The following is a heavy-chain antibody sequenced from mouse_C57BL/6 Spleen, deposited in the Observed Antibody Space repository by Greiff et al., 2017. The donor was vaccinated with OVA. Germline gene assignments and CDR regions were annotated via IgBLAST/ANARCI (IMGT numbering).Heavy chain of an antibody. CDR3: ARGDPSAVYCDD. Sequence: QVQLQQPGAELVKPGASVKLSCKASGYTFTSYWMHWVKQRPGQGLEWIGMIHPNSGSTNYNEKFKSKATLTVDKSSSTAYMQHSSLTSEDSAVYYCARGDPSAVYCDDWGQGTTLTVSS. V-gene: IGHV1-64*01. J-gene: IGHJ2*01. D-gene: IGHD2-13*01. CDR2: IHPNSGST. CDR1: GYTFTSYW.